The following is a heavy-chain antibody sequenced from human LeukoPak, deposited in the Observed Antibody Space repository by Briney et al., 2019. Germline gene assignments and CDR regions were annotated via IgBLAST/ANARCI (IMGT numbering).Heavy chain of an antibody. Sequence: PSETLSLTCTVSGYSISSGYYWGWIRQPPGKGLEWIGSIYYSGNTYYNPSLKSRVAITVDTSKNQFSVKLSSVTAADTAVYYCARRVVYSSGWFDYWGQGTLVTVSS. CDR3: ARRVVYSSGWFDY. CDR1: GYSISSGYY. D-gene: IGHD6-19*01. V-gene: IGHV4-38-2*02. CDR2: IYYSGNT. J-gene: IGHJ4*02.